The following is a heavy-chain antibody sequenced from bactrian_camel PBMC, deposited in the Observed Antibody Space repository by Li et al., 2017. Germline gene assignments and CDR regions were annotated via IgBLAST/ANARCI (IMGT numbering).Heavy chain of an antibody. J-gene: IGHJ4*01. D-gene: IGHD1*01. Sequence: VQLVESGGGLVQPGGSLRLSCAASGFQFAINDMKWVRQAPGKGVEWVSSIRSRGGPTAYAASVKGRFTISRDDAKNTLYLQMNSLKPEDTATYYCRVGFSSTSDISPKSQGTQVTVS. V-gene: IGHV3S40*01. CDR1: GFQFAIND. CDR2: IRSRGGPT.